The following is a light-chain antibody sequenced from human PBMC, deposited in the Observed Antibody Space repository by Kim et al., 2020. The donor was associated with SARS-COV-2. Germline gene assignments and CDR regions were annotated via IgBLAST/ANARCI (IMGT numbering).Light chain of an antibody. CDR1: QSLLHSNGYNY. Sequence: DIVMTQSPLSLPVTPGEPASISCRSSQSLLHSNGYNYLDWYLQKPGQSPQLPIYLGSNRASGVPDRFSGSGSGTDFTLKISRVEAEDVGVYYCMQALQTRTFGGGTKVDIK. CDR3: MQALQTRT. V-gene: IGKV2-28*01. J-gene: IGKJ4*01. CDR2: LGS.